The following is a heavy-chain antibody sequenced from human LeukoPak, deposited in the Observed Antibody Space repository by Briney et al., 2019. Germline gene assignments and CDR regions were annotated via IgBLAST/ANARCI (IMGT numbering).Heavy chain of an antibody. D-gene: IGHD3-10*01. CDR1: GFTFSSYD. V-gene: IGHV3-23*01. J-gene: IGHJ4*02. CDR2: VTGGGDTT. CDR3: AKRGSYFGGFDY. Sequence: PGGSLRLSCAASGFTFSSYDMSWVRQAPGKGLEWVSAVTGGGDTTYYADSVKGRFTISRDNSKSTLYLQMNSLRAEDTAVYYCAKRGSYFGGFDYWGQGTLVTVSS.